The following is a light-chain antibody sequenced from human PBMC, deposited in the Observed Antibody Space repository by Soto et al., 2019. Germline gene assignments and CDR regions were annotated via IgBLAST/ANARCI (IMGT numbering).Light chain of an antibody. CDR3: SSYTSSSTSSV. V-gene: IGLV2-14*01. CDR2: EVS. J-gene: IGLJ1*01. Sequence: QSALTQPASVSGSPGQSITISCTGTSSDVGGYNYVSWYQQHPGKAPKLMIYEVSNRPSGVSNRFSGSKSGNTASLTISGLQAEDEADYSCSSYTSSSTSSVFGTGTKLTVL. CDR1: SSDVGGYNY.